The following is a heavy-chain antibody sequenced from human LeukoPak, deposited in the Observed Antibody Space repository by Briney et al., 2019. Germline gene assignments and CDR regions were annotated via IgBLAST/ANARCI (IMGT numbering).Heavy chain of an antibody. CDR2: MNPNSGNT. CDR3: ARALSWTTDSYYYMDV. D-gene: IGHD3/OR15-3a*01. V-gene: IGHV1-8*01. CDR1: GYTFTSYD. J-gene: IGHJ6*03. Sequence: EASVKVSCKASGYTFTSYDINWVRQATGQGLEWMGCMNPNSGNTGCAQKFQGRVTMTKNTSITTAYMELSSLRSEDTAVYYCARALSWTTDSYYYMDVWGKGTTVTVSS.